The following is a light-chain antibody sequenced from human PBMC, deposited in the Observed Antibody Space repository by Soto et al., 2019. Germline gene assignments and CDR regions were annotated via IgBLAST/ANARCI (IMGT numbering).Light chain of an antibody. V-gene: IGLV6-57*04. CDR2: ENN. CDR1: SGSIANNY. Sequence: NFMLTQPHSVSESPGKTLSISCTRSSGSIANNYVQWYQQRPGSAPTTVIYENNQRLSGVPDRFSGSTDGSPNSASPTISGLQTEDEADYYCQSYDSDFVVFGGGTKVTVL. CDR3: QSYDSDFVV. J-gene: IGLJ2*01.